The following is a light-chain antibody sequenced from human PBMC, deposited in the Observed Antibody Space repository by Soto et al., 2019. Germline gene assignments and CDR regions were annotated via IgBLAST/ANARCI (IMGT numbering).Light chain of an antibody. Sequence: IQMNQSPTTLSASVGDRVTITCRASQSISSWLAWYQQKPGKAPKGLIYKASTLESGAPSRFSGSGSGTEFTLTISSLQPDDFATYYCQQYYSYPWTFGQGTKVDNK. V-gene: IGKV1-5*03. J-gene: IGKJ1*01. CDR1: QSISSW. CDR3: QQYYSYPWT. CDR2: KAS.